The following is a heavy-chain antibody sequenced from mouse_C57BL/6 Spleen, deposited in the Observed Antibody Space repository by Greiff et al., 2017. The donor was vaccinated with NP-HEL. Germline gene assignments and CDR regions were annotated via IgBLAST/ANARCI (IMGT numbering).Heavy chain of an antibody. CDR3: ARDGYLSYYAMDY. CDR2: IYPGDGDT. CDR1: GYAFSSSW. J-gene: IGHJ4*01. D-gene: IGHD2-3*01. V-gene: IGHV1-82*01. Sequence: QVQLKDSGPELVKPGASVKISCKASGYAFSSSWMNWVKQRPGKGLEWIGRIYPGDGDTNYNGKFKGKATLTADKSSSTAYMQLSSLTSEDSAVYFCARDGYLSYYAMDYWGQGTSVTVSS.